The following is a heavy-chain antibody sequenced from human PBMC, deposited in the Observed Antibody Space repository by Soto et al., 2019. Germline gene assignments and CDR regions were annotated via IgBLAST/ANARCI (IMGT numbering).Heavy chain of an antibody. CDR2: INHLETT. V-gene: IGHV4-30-2*01. D-gene: IGHD3-10*01. Sequence: QLQLHMSGSGLVKPSQTLSLTCTVSGASITYGAYSWSWIRQTPGKGLEWIGYINHLETTFYNPSFESRLTLSKDRTKNQFSLNLKSMSAADRAVYFCARGGGFDSFDYWGQGILVTVSS. J-gene: IGHJ4*02. CDR3: ARGGGFDSFDY. CDR1: GASITYGAYS.